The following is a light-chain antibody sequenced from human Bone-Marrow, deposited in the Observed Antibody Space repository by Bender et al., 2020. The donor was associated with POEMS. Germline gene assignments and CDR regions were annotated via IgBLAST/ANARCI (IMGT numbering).Light chain of an antibody. CDR1: ALSSQH. V-gene: IGLV3-25*03. J-gene: IGLJ3*02. CDR3: KSGDNFGYRWV. Sequence: SYELTQPPSVSVSPGQTARITCSGDALSSQHANWYQQRPGQAPLTVIYKDNERPSGISERFSGSRSGTTATLTVSGFQAEDEADYYCKSGDNFGYRWVFGGGTKLTVL. CDR2: KDN.